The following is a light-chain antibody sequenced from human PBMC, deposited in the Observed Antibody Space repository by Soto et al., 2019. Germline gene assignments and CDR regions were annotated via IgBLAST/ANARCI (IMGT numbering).Light chain of an antibody. CDR3: QQYKSYPWT. V-gene: IGKV1-5*01. Sequence: DIQMTQSPSTLSASIRDRVTITCRASQSISSWLAWYQQKPGKAPKLLIYDASSLESGGPSRFSGSGSGTEFTLTIRSLQPDDCATYYCQQYKSYPWTFGQGTKVEIK. CDR1: QSISSW. CDR2: DAS. J-gene: IGKJ1*01.